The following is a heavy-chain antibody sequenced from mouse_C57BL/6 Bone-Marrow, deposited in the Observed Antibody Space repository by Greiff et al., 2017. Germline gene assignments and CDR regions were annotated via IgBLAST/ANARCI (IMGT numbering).Heavy chain of an antibody. CDR3: ARVVYYYGSSYGAMDY. V-gene: IGHV1-52*01. D-gene: IGHD1-1*01. CDR2: IDPSDSET. Sequence: QVQLQQPGAELVRPGSSVKLSCKASGYTFTSYWMHWVKQRPIQGLEWIGNIDPSDSETHYNQKFKDKATLTVDKSSSTAYMQLSSLTSEDSAVYYWARVVYYYGSSYGAMDYWGQGTSVTVSS. CDR1: GYTFTSYW. J-gene: IGHJ4*01.